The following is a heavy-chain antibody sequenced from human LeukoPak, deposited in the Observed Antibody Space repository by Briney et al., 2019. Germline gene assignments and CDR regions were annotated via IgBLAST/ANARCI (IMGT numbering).Heavy chain of an antibody. Sequence: PGGSLRLSCTASGFTVSSNYMTWVRQAPGKGLEWVSIIYSGGDTYYAASVKGRFTISRDNSKNTVYLQMNYLRAEDTAFYYCAGAGDSVKPFDYWGQGTLVTVSS. V-gene: IGHV3-53*01. D-gene: IGHD5/OR15-5a*01. CDR3: AGAGDSVKPFDY. CDR1: GFTVSSNY. CDR2: IYSGGDT. J-gene: IGHJ4*02.